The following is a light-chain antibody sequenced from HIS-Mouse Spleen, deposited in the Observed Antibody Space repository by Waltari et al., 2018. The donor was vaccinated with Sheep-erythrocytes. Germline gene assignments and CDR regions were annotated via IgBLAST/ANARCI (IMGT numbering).Light chain of an antibody. V-gene: IGLV2-23*01. CDR3: CSYAGSSTWV. Sequence: QSALTQPPSASGSPGQSITISCTGTSSDVGSYNLVSWYQQHPGKAPKRMMYEGSKRPSGVSNRFSGSKSGNTASLTIAGLQAEDEADYYCCSYAGSSTWVFGGGTKLTVL. CDR2: EGS. J-gene: IGLJ3*02. CDR1: SSDVGSYNL.